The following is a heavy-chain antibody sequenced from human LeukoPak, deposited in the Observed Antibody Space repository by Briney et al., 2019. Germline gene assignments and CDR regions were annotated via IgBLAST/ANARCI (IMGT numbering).Heavy chain of an antibody. CDR3: AVDYGDYRNDAFDI. V-gene: IGHV3-48*01. D-gene: IGHD4-17*01. J-gene: IGHJ3*02. CDR1: GFTFSSYS. CDR2: ISSSSSTI. Sequence: GGSLRLSCAASGFTFSSYSMNWVRQAPGKGLEWVSYISSSSSTIYYADSVKGRFTISRDNAKNSLYLQMNSLRAEDTAVYYCAVDYGDYRNDAFDIWGQGTMVTVSS.